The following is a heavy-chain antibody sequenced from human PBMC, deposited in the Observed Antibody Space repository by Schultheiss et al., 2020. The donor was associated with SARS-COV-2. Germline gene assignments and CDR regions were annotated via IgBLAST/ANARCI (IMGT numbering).Heavy chain of an antibody. Sequence: ASVKVSCKASGYTFTGYYMHWVRQAPGQGLEWMGWINPNSGGTNYAQKFQGWVTMTRDTSISTAYMELSRLRSDDTAVYYCAREEMVRYQYYYGMDVWGQGTTVTVSS. CDR2: INPNSGGT. CDR3: AREEMVRYQYYYGMDV. V-gene: IGHV1-2*04. D-gene: IGHD3-10*01. CDR1: GYTFTGYY. J-gene: IGHJ6*02.